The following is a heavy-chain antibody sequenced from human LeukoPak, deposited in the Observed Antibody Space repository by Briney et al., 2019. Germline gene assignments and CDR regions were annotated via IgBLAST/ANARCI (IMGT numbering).Heavy chain of an antibody. J-gene: IGHJ4*02. CDR3: ASGGHYDSSGYYSGSFDY. CDR1: GGTFSSYA. V-gene: IGHV1-69*05. CDR2: MIPIFGTA. Sequence: SVKLSCKSSGGTFSSYAISWVRQAPGQGLEWMGGMIPIFGTANYAQKVQGRVTITTDESTSTAYMELSSLRSEDTDVYYWASGGHYDSSGYYSGSFDYWGQGTLVTVSS. D-gene: IGHD3-22*01.